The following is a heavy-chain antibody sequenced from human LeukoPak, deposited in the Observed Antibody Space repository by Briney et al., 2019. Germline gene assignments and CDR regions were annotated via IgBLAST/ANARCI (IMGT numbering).Heavy chain of an antibody. Sequence: PGGSLGLSCAASGFTFSSYGMHWVRQAPGKGLEWVAFIRYDGSNKYYADSVKGRFTISRDNSKNTLYLQMNSLRAEDTAVYYCAKDLQSGSYLGDYWGQGTLVTVSS. CDR1: GFTFSSYG. D-gene: IGHD1-26*01. CDR3: AKDLQSGSYLGDY. V-gene: IGHV3-30*02. J-gene: IGHJ4*02. CDR2: IRYDGSNK.